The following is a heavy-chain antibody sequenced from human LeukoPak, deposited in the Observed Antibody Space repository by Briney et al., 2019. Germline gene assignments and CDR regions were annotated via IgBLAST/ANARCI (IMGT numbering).Heavy chain of an antibody. Sequence: PGGSLRISCAASQFTFRSYSMNSVRQAPGKGLEWVSYISSSSSTIYYVDSVKGRFTISRDNAKNSLNLQMNSRRDEDTAVYYCAREDSSSWFDYWGQGTLVTVSS. CDR2: ISSSSSTI. D-gene: IGHD6-13*01. J-gene: IGHJ4*02. V-gene: IGHV3-48*02. CDR3: AREDSSSWFDY. CDR1: QFTFRSYS.